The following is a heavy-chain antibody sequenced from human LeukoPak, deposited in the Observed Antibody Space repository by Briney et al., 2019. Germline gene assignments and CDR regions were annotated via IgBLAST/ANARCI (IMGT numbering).Heavy chain of an antibody. CDR1: GGSFSGYY. V-gene: IGHV4-34*01. CDR3: ARGRLNDFWSGYCFGY. CDR2: INHSGST. Sequence: SETLSLTCAVYGGSFSGYYWSWIRQPPGKGLEWIGEINHSGSTNYNPSLKSRVTISVDTSKNQFSLKLSSVTAADTAVYYCARGRLNDFWSGYCFGYWGQGTLVTVSS. J-gene: IGHJ4*02. D-gene: IGHD3-3*01.